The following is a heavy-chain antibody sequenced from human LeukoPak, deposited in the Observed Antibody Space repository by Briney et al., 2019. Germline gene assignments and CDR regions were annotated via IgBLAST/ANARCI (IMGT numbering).Heavy chain of an antibody. D-gene: IGHD3-3*01. Sequence: PSQTLSLTCAVSGGSISSGGYSWSWIRQPPGKGLEWIGYIYYSGSTNYNPSLKSRVTISIDTSKNQFSLKLSSVTAADTAVYYCARQAILWSQGTLVTVSS. V-gene: IGHV4-30-4*07. CDR1: GGSISSGGYS. J-gene: IGHJ1*01. CDR3: ARQAIL. CDR2: IYYSGST.